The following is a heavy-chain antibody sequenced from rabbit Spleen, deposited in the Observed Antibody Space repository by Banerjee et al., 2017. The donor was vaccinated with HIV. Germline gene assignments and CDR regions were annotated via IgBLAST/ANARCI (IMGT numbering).Heavy chain of an antibody. CDR3: ARDAGSYDYIDVYFNL. V-gene: IGHV1S45*01. CDR2: IYAGSIGDT. D-gene: IGHD8-1*01. CDR1: GFSFSSSYY. J-gene: IGHJ4*01. Sequence: EQLEESGGGLVQPEGSLTLTCTASGFSFSSSYYMCWVRQAPGKGLEWIACIYAGSIGDTFYASWAKGRFTISRTSSTTVTLHVTSLTAADTATYFCARDAGSYDYIDVYFNLWGPGTLVTVS.